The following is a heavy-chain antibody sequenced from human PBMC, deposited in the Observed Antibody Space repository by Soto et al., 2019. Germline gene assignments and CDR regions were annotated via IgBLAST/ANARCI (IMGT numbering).Heavy chain of an antibody. J-gene: IGHJ5*02. V-gene: IGHV3-9*01. D-gene: IGHD6-19*01. CDR3: AKVGRCMAGKGWFDP. CDR1: GFTFDDYA. CDR2: ISWNSGSI. Sequence: EVQLVESGGGLVQPGRSLRLSCAASGFTFDDYAMHWVRQAPGKGLEWVSGISWNSGSIGYADSVKGRFTISRDNAKNSLYLQMNSLRAEDTALYYCAKVGRCMAGKGWFDPWGQGTLVTVSS.